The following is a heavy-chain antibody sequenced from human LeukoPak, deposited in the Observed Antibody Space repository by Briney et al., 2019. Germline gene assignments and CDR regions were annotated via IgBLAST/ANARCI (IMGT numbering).Heavy chain of an antibody. J-gene: IGHJ5*02. CDR1: GGSISRYY. CDR2: MCTSGSS. CDR3: AQTGRPNSSGWYRGFDR. Sequence: PVTLSLTCTVSGGSISRYYWSWIRQPPGKGLEWIGCMCTSGSSSYNPSLKRRVTISAYTSKNQFSLRLTSVTAADTAVDYYAQTGRPNSSGWYRGFDRWGQGTLVIVSS. D-gene: IGHD6-19*01. V-gene: IGHV4-4*09.